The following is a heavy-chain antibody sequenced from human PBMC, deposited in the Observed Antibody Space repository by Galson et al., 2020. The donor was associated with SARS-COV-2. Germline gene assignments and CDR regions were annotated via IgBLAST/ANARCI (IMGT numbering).Heavy chain of an antibody. V-gene: IGHV1-69*13. CDR3: ASLSRDSSGYYLGAFDY. J-gene: IGHJ4*02. CDR2: IIPIFGTA. Sequence: SVKVSCKASGGTFSSYAISWVRQAPGQGLEWMGGIIPIFGTANYAQKFQGRVTITADESTSTAYMELSSLRSEDTAVYYCASLSRDSSGYYLGAFDYWGQGTLVTVSS. D-gene: IGHD3-22*01. CDR1: GGTFSSYA.